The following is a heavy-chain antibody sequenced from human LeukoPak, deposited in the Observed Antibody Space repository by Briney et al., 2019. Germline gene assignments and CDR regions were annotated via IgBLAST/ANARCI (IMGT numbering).Heavy chain of an antibody. CDR3: ARVRGSSGSYEYYHYMDV. V-gene: IGHV4-4*07. CDR2: IYTSGST. J-gene: IGHJ6*03. CDR1: GGSISYFY. D-gene: IGHD1-26*01. Sequence: PSETLSLTCTVSGGSISYFYWSWIRQPAGKGLEWIGRIYTSGSTNYNPPLTSRVTVSVDTSKKQFSLKLSSVTAADTAVYYCARVRGSSGSYEYYHYMDVWGKGTTVTISS.